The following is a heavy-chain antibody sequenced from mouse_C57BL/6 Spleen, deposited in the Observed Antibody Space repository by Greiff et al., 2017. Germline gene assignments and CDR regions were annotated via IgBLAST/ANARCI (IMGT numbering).Heavy chain of an antibody. V-gene: IGHV5-17*01. D-gene: IGHD6-1*01. Sequence: VQLKESGGGLVKPGGSLKLSCAASGFTFSDYGMHWVRQAPEKGLEWVAYISSGSSTNYYADTVKGRITISRDKDKSTLFLQMNSLRSENTTMYYCAKADWNRGFAYWGQGTLVTVSA. CDR1: GFTFSDYG. CDR2: ISSGSSTN. J-gene: IGHJ3*01. CDR3: AKADWNRGFAY.